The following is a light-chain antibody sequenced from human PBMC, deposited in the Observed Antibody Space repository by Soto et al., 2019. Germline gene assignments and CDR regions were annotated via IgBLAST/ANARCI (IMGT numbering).Light chain of an antibody. CDR3: QQRTNWPPWT. Sequence: EIVLTQSPATLSLSPGQRATLSCRASENIDNYLAWYQQNPGQAPRLLISDASKRAPGIPARFSGSGSGRDFTLTISSLEPEDFSIYYCQQRTNWPPWTFGQGTKVEIK. J-gene: IGKJ1*01. CDR1: ENIDNY. V-gene: IGKV3-11*02. CDR2: DAS.